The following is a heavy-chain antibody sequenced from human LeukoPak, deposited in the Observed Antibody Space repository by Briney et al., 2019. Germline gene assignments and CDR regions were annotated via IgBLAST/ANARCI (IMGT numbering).Heavy chain of an antibody. Sequence: RTWGSLRFSCTASGFTFGDYAMSWVRQAPGKGLAGVGFICDKTYGGSTEYAASVKGRFTISRDDSRSIAYLQMNGLKTEDTAVYYCTRDRGYCSSTSCYAWFDPWGQGTLVTVSS. D-gene: IGHD2-2*01. CDR3: TRDRGYCSSTSCYAWFDP. CDR2: ICDKTYGGST. J-gene: IGHJ5*02. V-gene: IGHV3-49*04. CDR1: GFTFGDYA.